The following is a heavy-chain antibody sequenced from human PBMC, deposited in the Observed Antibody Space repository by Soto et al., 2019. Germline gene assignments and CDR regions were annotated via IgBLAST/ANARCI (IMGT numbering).Heavy chain of an antibody. CDR1: GYTFTSYD. D-gene: IGHD2-15*01. CDR3: TRQGGDY. CDR2: ISGFNADT. Sequence: ASVKVSCKASGYTFTSYDIHWVRQAPGQVLEWMGWISGFNADTKYAEKLQGRITVTRDTLPTTVYMELRSLRSDDTAVYYCTRQGGDYWGQGTPVNVSS. J-gene: IGHJ4*02. V-gene: IGHV1-18*01.